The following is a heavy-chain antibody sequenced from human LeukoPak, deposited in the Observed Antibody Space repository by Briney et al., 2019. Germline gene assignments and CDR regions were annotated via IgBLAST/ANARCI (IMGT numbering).Heavy chain of an antibody. J-gene: IGHJ5*02. D-gene: IGHD2-15*01. CDR3: VRGGPSTWS. CDR2: INDDGSDT. Sequence: GGSLRLSCAASGFTFKLYWMHWVRQVPGKRPVWVSRINDDGSDTVYADSVRGRFTISRDDAKNTVYLQMNNLRAEDTAVYHCVRGGPSTWSWGQGTLVTVSS. V-gene: IGHV3-74*01. CDR1: GFTFKLYW.